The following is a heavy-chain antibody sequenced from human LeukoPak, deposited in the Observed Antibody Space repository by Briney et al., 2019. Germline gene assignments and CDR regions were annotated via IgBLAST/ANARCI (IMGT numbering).Heavy chain of an antibody. CDR2: IFYSGST. CDR1: GGSISSSSYF. V-gene: IGHV4-39*01. CDR3: ARQMNTVTADY. D-gene: IGHD4-17*01. J-gene: IGHJ4*02. Sequence: SGTLSLTCTVSGGSISSSSYFWGWIRQPPGKGLGWIGSIFYSGSTYYNPSLNSRVTISIDTSKNQFSLRLSSVTAADTAVYYCARQMNTVTADYWGQGTLVTVSS.